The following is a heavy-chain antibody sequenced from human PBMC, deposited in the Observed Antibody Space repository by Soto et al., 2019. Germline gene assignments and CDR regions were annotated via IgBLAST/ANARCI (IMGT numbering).Heavy chain of an antibody. D-gene: IGHD6-19*01. V-gene: IGHV1-3*01. J-gene: IGHJ6*03. CDR3: ARTAVAGNLYYYYYMDV. CDR2: INAGNGNT. CDR1: GYTFTSYA. Sequence: ASVKVSCKASGYTFTSYAMHWVRQAPGQRLEWMGWINAGNGNTKYSQKFQGRVTITRDTSASTAYMELSSLRSEDTAVYYCARTAVAGNLYYYYYMDVWGKGTTVTVSS.